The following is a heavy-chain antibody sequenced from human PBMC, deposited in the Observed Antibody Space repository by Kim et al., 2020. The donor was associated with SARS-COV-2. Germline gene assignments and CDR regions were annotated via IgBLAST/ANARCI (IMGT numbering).Heavy chain of an antibody. CDR3: AKVASVVAANGYYYDSSGY. D-gene: IGHD3-22*01. J-gene: IGHJ4*02. V-gene: IGHV3-23*01. Sequence: GGSLRLSCAASGFTFSSYAMSWVRQAPGKGLEWVSAISGSGGSTYYADSVKGRFTISRDNSKNTLYLQMNSLRAEDTAVYYCAKVASVVAANGYYYDSSGYWGQGTLVTVSS. CDR2: ISGSGGST. CDR1: GFTFSSYA.